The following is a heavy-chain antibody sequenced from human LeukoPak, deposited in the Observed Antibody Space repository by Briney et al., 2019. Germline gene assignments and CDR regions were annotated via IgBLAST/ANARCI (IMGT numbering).Heavy chain of an antibody. Sequence: ASLKVSCKTSGYTFTSYGISWVRQTPGQGLGWMGWISAYNGNTNYPQKVQAKDTMTTDTSTSKAYMELRSLRSDDTAVYYCARGQQENLAWLTAFSAFDIWGQGTMVTVSS. CDR1: GYTFTSYG. J-gene: IGHJ3*02. D-gene: IGHD6-19*01. CDR2: ISAYNGNT. CDR3: ARGQQENLAWLTAFSAFDI. V-gene: IGHV1-18*01.